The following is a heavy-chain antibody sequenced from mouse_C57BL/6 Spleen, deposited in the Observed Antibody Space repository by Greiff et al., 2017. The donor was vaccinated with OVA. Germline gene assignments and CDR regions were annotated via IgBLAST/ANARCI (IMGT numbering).Heavy chain of an antibody. D-gene: IGHD1-1*01. CDR2: IDPSDSYT. V-gene: IGHV1-69*01. Sequence: QVQLKQPGAELVMPGASVKLSCKASGYTFTSYWMHWVKQRPGQGLEWIGEIDPSDSYTNYNQKFKGKSTLTVDKSSSTAYMQLSSLTSEDSAVYYCAVITTVVGDYWGQGTTLTVSS. CDR1: GYTFTSYW. J-gene: IGHJ2*01. CDR3: AVITTVVGDY.